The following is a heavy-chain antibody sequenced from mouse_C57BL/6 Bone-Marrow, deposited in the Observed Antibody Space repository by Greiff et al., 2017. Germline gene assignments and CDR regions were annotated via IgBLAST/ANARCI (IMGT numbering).Heavy chain of an antibody. CDR2: IYPSDSET. CDR3: ARWGDYDGRFAD. D-gene: IGHD2-4*01. J-gene: IGHJ3*01. V-gene: IGHV1-61*01. CDR1: GYTFTSYW. Sequence: QVQLQQPGAELVRPGSSVKLSCKASGYTFTSYWMDWVKQRPGQGLEWIGNIYPSDSETNYNQKFKDKATLTVDKSSSTACMQLSSLASEDSAVYYCARWGDYDGRFADWGQGTLVTVSA.